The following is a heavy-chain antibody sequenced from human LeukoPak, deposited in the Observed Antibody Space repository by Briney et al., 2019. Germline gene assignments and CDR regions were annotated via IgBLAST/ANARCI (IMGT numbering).Heavy chain of an antibody. Sequence: ASVKVSCKASGYTFTGYYLHWVRQAPGQGLEWMGWINPNSGGTYYTQKFQGRVTMTRDTSISTAYMELSSLRSDDTAVYYCARGGYSGTEKPNDYWGQGTLVTVSS. J-gene: IGHJ4*02. V-gene: IGHV1-2*02. D-gene: IGHD1-26*01. CDR2: INPNSGGT. CDR3: ARGGYSGTEKPNDY. CDR1: GYTFTGYY.